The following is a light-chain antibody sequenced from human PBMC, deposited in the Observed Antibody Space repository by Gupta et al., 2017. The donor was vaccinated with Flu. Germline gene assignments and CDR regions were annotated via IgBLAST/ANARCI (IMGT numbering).Light chain of an antibody. CDR1: SRDGGSYNL. V-gene: IGLV2-23*01. Sequence: QSALTQPASVSGSPGQSITLSCTGTSRDGGSYNLVSWYQQHPGKAPKLMIYEGSKRPSGVSNRFSGSKSGNTASLTISGLQAEDEADYYCCSYAGSSTWVFGGGTKLTVL. CDR2: EGS. CDR3: CSYAGSSTWV. J-gene: IGLJ3*02.